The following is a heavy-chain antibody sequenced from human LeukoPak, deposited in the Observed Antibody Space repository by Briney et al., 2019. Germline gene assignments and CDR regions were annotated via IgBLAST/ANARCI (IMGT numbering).Heavy chain of an antibody. V-gene: IGHV4-61*02. CDR2: IYTSGST. Sequence: PSQTLSLTCTVSGGSISSGSHYWSWIRQPAGKGLEWIGRIYTSGSTNYNPSLKSRVTISVDTSKNQFSLKLSSVTAADTAVYYCARDSTRGWFDPWGQGTLVTVSS. CDR3: ARDSTRGWFDP. CDR1: GGSISSGSHY. J-gene: IGHJ5*02. D-gene: IGHD3-10*01.